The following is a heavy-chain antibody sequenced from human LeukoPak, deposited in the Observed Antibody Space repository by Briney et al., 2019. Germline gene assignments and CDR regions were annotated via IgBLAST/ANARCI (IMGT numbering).Heavy chain of an antibody. J-gene: IGHJ4*02. CDR1: GFTFSSYA. Sequence: PGGSLRLSCTASGFTFSSYAMSWVRQAPGKGLEWVSAISGSGGSTYYADSVKGRFTISRDNSKNTLYLQMNSLRAEDTAVYYCARDLSGVLRFLEWSPPYFDYWGQGTLVTVSS. V-gene: IGHV3-23*01. D-gene: IGHD3-3*01. CDR2: ISGSGGST. CDR3: ARDLSGVLRFLEWSPPYFDY.